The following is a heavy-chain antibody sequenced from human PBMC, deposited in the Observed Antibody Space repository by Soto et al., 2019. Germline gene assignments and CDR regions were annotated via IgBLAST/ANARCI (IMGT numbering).Heavy chain of an antibody. CDR2: INHSGST. Sequence: SETLSLTCAVYGGSFSGYYWSWIRQPPGKGLEWIGEINHSGSTNYNPSLKSRVTISVDTSKNQFSLKLSSVTAADTAVYYCARGYYYDSSGYYFDYWGQGTLVTVSS. CDR1: GGSFSGYY. D-gene: IGHD3-22*01. J-gene: IGHJ4*02. CDR3: ARGYYYDSSGYYFDY. V-gene: IGHV4-34*01.